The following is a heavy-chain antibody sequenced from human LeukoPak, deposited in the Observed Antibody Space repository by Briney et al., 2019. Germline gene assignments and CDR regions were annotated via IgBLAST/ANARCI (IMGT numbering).Heavy chain of an antibody. J-gene: IGHJ4*02. Sequence: ASETLSLTCTVSGGSISRYYWNWIRQPPGKGLEWIGYIYYSGSTNYNPSLKSRVTISVDTSKNQFSLKLSSVTAADTAVYYCARRSGSYQAYYFDYWGQGTLVTVSS. CDR2: IYYSGST. CDR1: GGSISRYY. CDR3: ARRSGSYQAYYFDY. V-gene: IGHV4-59*08. D-gene: IGHD1-26*01.